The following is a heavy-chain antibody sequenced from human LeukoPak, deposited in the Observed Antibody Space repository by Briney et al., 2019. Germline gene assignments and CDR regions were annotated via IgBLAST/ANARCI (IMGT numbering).Heavy chain of an antibody. CDR3: ARHTGGWGSFDY. V-gene: IGHV4-59*08. D-gene: IGHD7-27*01. CDR1: VGSISSYY. Sequence: SETLSLTCTVSVGSISSYYRSWIRQPPGKGLEWIGYIYYSGSTNYNTSLKSRVTISVDTSKNQFSLKLSSVTAADTAVYYCARHTGGWGSFDYWGQETLVTVSS. CDR2: IYYSGST. J-gene: IGHJ4*02.